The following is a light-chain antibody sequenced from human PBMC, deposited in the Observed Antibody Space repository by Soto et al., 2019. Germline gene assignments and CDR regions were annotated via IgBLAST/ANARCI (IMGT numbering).Light chain of an antibody. CDR1: SSDVGGYDY. J-gene: IGLJ1*01. Sequence: QSVLTQPPSASGSPGQSVTISCTGTSSDVGGYDYVSWYQQHPGKAPKLMIYEVTIRPSGVSDRFSGSKSGNTASLTVSGLQAEDEADYYCSSYTGGNPSYVSGTATKVTV. V-gene: IGLV2-8*01. CDR2: EVT. CDR3: SSYTGGNPSYV.